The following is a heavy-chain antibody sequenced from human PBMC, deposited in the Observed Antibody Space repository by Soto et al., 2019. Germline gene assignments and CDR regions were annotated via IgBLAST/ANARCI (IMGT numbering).Heavy chain of an antibody. CDR1: GGSISSYY. CDR3: AAPGLNGLNTVTNDY. Sequence: QVQLQESGPGLVKPSETLSLTCTVSGGSISSYYWSWIRQPPGKGLEWIGYIYYSGSTNYNPSLNSRVTIPVDTSKNQFSRKLSSVTAADTAVYYCAAPGLNGLNTVTNDYWGQGTLVTVSS. CDR2: IYYSGST. D-gene: IGHD4-17*01. V-gene: IGHV4-59*01. J-gene: IGHJ4*02.